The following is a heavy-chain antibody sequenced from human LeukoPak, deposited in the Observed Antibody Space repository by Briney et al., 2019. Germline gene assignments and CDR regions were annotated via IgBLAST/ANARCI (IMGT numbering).Heavy chain of an antibody. D-gene: IGHD4-23*01. V-gene: IGHV3-23*01. CDR1: GFTFSNYV. Sequence: PGGSLRLSCAASGFTFSNYVMNWVRQAPGKGLEWVASIGNDIFYGDSVRGRFTISRDNPRNTLSLQMNSLTDDDTALYYCVRKAVSGNPPGYHYALDVWGPGTTVTVSS. J-gene: IGHJ6*02. CDR2: IGNDI. CDR3: VRKAVSGNPPGYHYALDV.